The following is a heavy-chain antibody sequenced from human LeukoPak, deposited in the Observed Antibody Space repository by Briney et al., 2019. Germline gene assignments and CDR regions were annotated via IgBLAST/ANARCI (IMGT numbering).Heavy chain of an antibody. V-gene: IGHV3-23*01. CDR2: SGTGGGT. CDR3: ARGYYADGMDV. D-gene: IGHD2-2*01. Sequence: GRSLRLSCAASGFTFNTYAMSWVRQAPGKGLEWVSASGTGGGTYYADSVKGRFTISRDNSKNTLYLQLNSLRAEDTAVYYCARGYYADGMDVWGQGTTVTVSS. CDR1: GFTFNTYA. J-gene: IGHJ6*02.